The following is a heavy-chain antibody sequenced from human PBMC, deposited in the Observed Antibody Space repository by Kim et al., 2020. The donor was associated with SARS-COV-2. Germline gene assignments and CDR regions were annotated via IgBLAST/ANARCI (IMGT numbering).Heavy chain of an antibody. CDR3: TTDPYYYGSGSYYILDY. J-gene: IGHJ4*02. V-gene: IGHV3-15*01. D-gene: IGHD3-10*01. Sequence: VKGRFTISRDDSKNTLYLQMNSLKTEDTAVYYCTTDPYYYGSGSYYILDYWGQGTLVTVSS.